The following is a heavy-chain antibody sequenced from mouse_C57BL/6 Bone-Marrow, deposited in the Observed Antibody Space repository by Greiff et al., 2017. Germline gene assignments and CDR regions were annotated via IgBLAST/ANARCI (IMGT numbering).Heavy chain of an antibody. CDR1: GYTFTSYW. D-gene: IGHD1-1*01. CDR2: IDPNSGGT. CDR3: ARQGNYCGSNWFAY. Sequence: QVQLQQPGAELVKPGASVKLSCKASGYTFTSYWMHWVKQRPGRGLEWIGRIDPNSGGTKYNEKFTSKATLTVDNPSSTAYMQLSSVSSEDSAVYYCARQGNYCGSNWFAYWGQGTLVTVSA. J-gene: IGHJ3*01. V-gene: IGHV1-72*01.